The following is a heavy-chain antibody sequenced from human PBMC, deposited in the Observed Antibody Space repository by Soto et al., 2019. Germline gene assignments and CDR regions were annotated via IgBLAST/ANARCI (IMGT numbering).Heavy chain of an antibody. CDR1: GGTFSRHA. Sequence: QEPLVQSGSEVKMPGSSVKVSCKTSGGTFSRHAINWVRQAPGQGLEWMGGIIPMFGTTNYAQKFKGRVTISADESTCTAYMELSSLSLEDAALYDCARAGKHGRSWYLWFDPWGQGTMVTVSS. D-gene: IGHD6-13*01. V-gene: IGHV1-69*01. J-gene: IGHJ5*02. CDR3: ARAGKHGRSWYLWFDP. CDR2: IIPMFGTT.